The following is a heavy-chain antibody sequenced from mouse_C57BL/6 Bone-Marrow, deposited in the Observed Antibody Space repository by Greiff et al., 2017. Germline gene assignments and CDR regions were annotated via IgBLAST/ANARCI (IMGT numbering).Heavy chain of an antibody. CDR2: IYPSSGST. CDR1: GYTFTSYW. D-gene: IGHD1-1*01. V-gene: IGHV1-81*01. CDR3: SRYYYCSSYVWFAY. Sequence: VQLQQPGAELARPGASVKLSCKASGYTFTSYWISWVKQRTGQGLEWIGEIYPSSGSTYYNEKFKGKATLTVDKSSSTAYMELSSLTSEDSAVCCCSRYYYCSSYVWFAYWGQGTLVTVSA. J-gene: IGHJ3*01.